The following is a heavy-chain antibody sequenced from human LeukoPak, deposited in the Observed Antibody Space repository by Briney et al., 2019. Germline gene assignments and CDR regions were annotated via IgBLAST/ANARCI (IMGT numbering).Heavy chain of an antibody. CDR3: ARSIAAAGRRVDY. Sequence: ASVKVSCKASGYTFTGYYMHWVRQAPRQGLEWMGWINPNSGGTNYAQKFQGRVTMTRDTSISTAYMELSRLRSDDTAVYYCARSIAAAGRRVDYWGQGTLVTVSS. D-gene: IGHD6-13*01. CDR1: GYTFTGYY. J-gene: IGHJ4*02. V-gene: IGHV1-2*02. CDR2: INPNSGGT.